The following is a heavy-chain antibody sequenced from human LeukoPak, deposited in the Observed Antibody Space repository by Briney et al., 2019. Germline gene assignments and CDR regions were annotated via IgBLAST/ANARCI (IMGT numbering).Heavy chain of an antibody. CDR1: GGSFSGYY. CDR3: ARGPGPDIVLVPAAIFDY. D-gene: IGHD2-2*02. Sequence: SGTLSLTCAVYGGSFSGYYWSWIRQPPGKGLEWIGEINHSGSTNYNPSLKSRVTISVDTSKNQFSLKLSSVTAADTAVYYCARGPGPDIVLVPAAIFDYWGQGTLVTVSS. V-gene: IGHV4-34*01. J-gene: IGHJ4*02. CDR2: INHSGST.